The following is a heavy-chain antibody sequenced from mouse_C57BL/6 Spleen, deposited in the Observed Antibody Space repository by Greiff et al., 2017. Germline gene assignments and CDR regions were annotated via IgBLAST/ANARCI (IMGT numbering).Heavy chain of an antibody. D-gene: IGHD2-2*01. CDR3: ARGDGYDLAY. V-gene: IGHV1-7*01. J-gene: IGHJ3*01. CDR2: INPSSGYT. Sequence: VQLQESGAELAKPGASVKLSCKASGYTFTSYWMHWVKQRPGQGLEWIGYINPSSGYTKYTQKFKDKATLTADNSSSTAYMQMSSLTYEVSAVYYGARGDGYDLAYGGQGTLVTVSA. CDR1: GYTFTSYW.